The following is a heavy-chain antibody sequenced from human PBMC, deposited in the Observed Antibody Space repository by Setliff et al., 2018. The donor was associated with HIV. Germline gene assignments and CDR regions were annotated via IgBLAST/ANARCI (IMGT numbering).Heavy chain of an antibody. Sequence: ASVKVSCKASGGAFTSYAFSWVRQAPGQGLAWMGMINPSGGEPSYAQRFQGRVTITRDTYADIIYMELSGLTSDDTGVFYCATGPYYYYDYWGQGTLVTVSS. CDR2: INPSGGEP. V-gene: IGHV1-46*01. J-gene: IGHJ4*02. CDR1: GGAFTSYA. CDR3: ATGPYYYYDY.